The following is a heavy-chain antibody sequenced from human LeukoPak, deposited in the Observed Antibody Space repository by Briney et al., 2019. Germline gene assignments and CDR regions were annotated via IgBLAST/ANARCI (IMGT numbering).Heavy chain of an antibody. J-gene: IGHJ4*02. CDR1: GYTFTDHY. V-gene: IGHV1-2*02. CDR2: IHPDRGDR. CDR3: ARDHNWGPDY. Sequence: ASVKVSCKALGYTFTDHYFHWLRQAPGQGIEWMGWIHPDRGDRNIAQKFQGRVSLTRDMSISTAYMELSRLTSDDTAVYYCARDHNWGPDYWGQGTRVSVSS. D-gene: IGHD7-27*01.